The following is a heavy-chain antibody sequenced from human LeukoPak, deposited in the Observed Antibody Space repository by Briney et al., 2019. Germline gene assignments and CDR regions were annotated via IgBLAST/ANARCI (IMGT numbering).Heavy chain of an antibody. D-gene: IGHD1-1*01. CDR1: GFTFSSYW. Sequence: PGGSLRLSCAASGFTFSSYWMSWVRQAPGKGLEWVANIKHDGSDEYYVDSVTGRFTISRDNAKNSLYLQMNSLRAEDTAVYYCARHTSENAHAFDIWGQGAMVTVSS. CDR2: IKHDGSDE. J-gene: IGHJ3*02. CDR3: ARHTSENAHAFDI. V-gene: IGHV3-7*01.